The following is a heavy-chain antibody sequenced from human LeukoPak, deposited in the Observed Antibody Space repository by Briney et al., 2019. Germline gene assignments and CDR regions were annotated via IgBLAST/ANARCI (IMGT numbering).Heavy chain of an antibody. CDR1: GFTFSSYA. Sequence: GGSLRLSCAASGFTFSSYAMHWVRQAPGRGLEWVAVISYDGSNKYYADSVKGRFTISRDNSKNALYLQMNSLRAEDTAVYYCAELGITMIGGVWGKGTTVTISS. D-gene: IGHD3-10*02. V-gene: IGHV3-30*04. J-gene: IGHJ6*04. CDR2: ISYDGSNK. CDR3: AELGITMIGGV.